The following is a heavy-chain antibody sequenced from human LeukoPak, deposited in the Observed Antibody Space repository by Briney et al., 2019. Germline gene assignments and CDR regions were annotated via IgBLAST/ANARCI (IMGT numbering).Heavy chain of an antibody. CDR1: GFTFSSYA. V-gene: IGHV3-30*04. Sequence: GGSLRLSCAASGFTFSSYAMHWVRQAPGKGLEWVAVISYDGSNKYYADSVKGRFTISRDNSKNSLYLQMNSLRAEDTAVYYCARDKYYYDSSGGGYYFDYWGQGTLVTVSS. CDR3: ARDKYYYDSSGGGYYFDY. D-gene: IGHD3-22*01. CDR2: ISYDGSNK. J-gene: IGHJ4*02.